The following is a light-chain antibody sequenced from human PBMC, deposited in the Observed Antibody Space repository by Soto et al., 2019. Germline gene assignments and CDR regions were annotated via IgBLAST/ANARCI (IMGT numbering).Light chain of an antibody. J-gene: IGKJ1*01. CDR2: VAS. CDR1: QGISNY. Sequence: DIQMTQSPSSLSASVGDRVTITCRASQGISNYLAWYQQQPGKVPKLLIYVASTLQSGVPSRFSGSGSGTDFTLTISTLQPEDVATYYCQKYNSAPWTFGQGTKVEIK. CDR3: QKYNSAPWT. V-gene: IGKV1-27*01.